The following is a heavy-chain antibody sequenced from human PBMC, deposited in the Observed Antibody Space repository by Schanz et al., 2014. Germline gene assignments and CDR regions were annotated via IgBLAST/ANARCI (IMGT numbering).Heavy chain of an antibody. V-gene: IGHV4-31*03. CDR2: ISCSGST. CDR1: GGSVSSGGDY. CDR3: ARDRGHGDLPGDI. D-gene: IGHD4-17*01. J-gene: IGHJ3*02. Sequence: QVQLQESGPGLVKPSQTLSLTCTVSGGSVSSGGDYWSWIRQHPGKGLEWIGFISCSGSTYYNPSLKSRVTISVDTSKSQFSLKLSSVTAADTAVYYCARDRGHGDLPGDIWGQGTMVTVSS.